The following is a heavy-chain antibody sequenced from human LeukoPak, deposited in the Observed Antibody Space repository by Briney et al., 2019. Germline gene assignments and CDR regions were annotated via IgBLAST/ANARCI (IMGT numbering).Heavy chain of an antibody. CDR2: INSDGSST. D-gene: IGHD5-12*01. CDR3: ARDVYSGYVSQHSDY. J-gene: IGHJ4*02. Sequence: PGGSLRLSCAASGFTFSSYWMHWVRHAPGKGLVWVSRINSDGSSTSYADSVKGRFTISRDNAKNTLYLQMNSLRAEDTAVYYCARDVYSGYVSQHSDYWGQGTLVTVSP. V-gene: IGHV3-74*01. CDR1: GFTFSSYW.